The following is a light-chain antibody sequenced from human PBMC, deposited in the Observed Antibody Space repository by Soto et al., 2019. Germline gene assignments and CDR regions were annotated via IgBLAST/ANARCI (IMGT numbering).Light chain of an antibody. CDR1: QSISTW. V-gene: IGKV1-5*03. Sequence: DIQMTQSPSTLSASVGDRVTITCRASQSISTWLAWYQQKPGKAPNLVIYKASSLESGVPSRFSGSGSGTEFTLTISSLQPDDFAAYYCQQYNSFSYTFGPGTKLEIK. J-gene: IGKJ2*01. CDR3: QQYNSFSYT. CDR2: KAS.